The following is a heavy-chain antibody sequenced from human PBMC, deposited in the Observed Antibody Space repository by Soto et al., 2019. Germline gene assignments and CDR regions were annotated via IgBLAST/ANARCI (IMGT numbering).Heavy chain of an antibody. Sequence: QVQLVQSGAEVKKPGSSVKVSCKASGGTFSSYAISWVRQAPGQGLEWMGGIIPIFGTANYAQKLQGRVTITADESTSTAYMELSSLRSEDTAVYYCARDPGYCSGGSCYSVARGHFDYWGQGTLVTVSS. J-gene: IGHJ4*02. CDR3: ARDPGYCSGGSCYSVARGHFDY. CDR2: IIPIFGTA. V-gene: IGHV1-69*01. D-gene: IGHD2-15*01. CDR1: GGTFSSYA.